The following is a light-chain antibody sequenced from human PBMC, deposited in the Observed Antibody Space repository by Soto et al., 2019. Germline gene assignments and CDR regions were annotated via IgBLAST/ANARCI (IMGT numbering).Light chain of an antibody. CDR2: EDN. J-gene: IGLJ3*02. Sequence: NFMLTQPHSVSESPGKTVTISCTRSSGSIASNYVQWYQQRPGSAPTTVIYEDNQRPSGVPDRFSGSIDSSSNSASLTISGLKTEDEADYYCQSYDSSNPLVFGGGTTLTVL. CDR1: SGSIASNY. V-gene: IGLV6-57*03. CDR3: QSYDSSNPLV.